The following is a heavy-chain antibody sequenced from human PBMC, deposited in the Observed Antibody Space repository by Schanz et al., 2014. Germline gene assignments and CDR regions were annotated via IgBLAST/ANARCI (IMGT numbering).Heavy chain of an antibody. V-gene: IGHV1-18*01. CDR1: GYTFTSYG. CDR2: ISPYNGNT. J-gene: IGHJ6*02. CDR3: ARVQDDILTGSEYYYGMDV. D-gene: IGHD3-9*01. Sequence: QVQLVQSGAEVKKPGASVKVSCKASGYTFTSYGINWVRQAPGQGLEWMGWISPYNGNTNYIQKLQGRVTMTTDTSTSTAYMELRSLRSDDTAVYYCARVQDDILTGSEYYYGMDVWGQGTTVTVSS.